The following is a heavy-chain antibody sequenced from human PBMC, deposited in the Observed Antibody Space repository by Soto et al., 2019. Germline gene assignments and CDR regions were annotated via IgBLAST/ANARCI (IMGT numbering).Heavy chain of an antibody. D-gene: IGHD1-26*01. CDR2: IYYSGST. J-gene: IGHJ4*02. CDR3: ARLWENFDY. V-gene: IGHV4-39*01. Sequence: PSERLSLTCTVCSGTINSSSYYWGWIRQPPGKGLEWIGSIYYSGSTYYNPSLKSRVTISVDTSKNQFSLKLSSVTAADTAVYYCARLWENFDYWGQGTLVTVSS. CDR1: SGTINSSSYY.